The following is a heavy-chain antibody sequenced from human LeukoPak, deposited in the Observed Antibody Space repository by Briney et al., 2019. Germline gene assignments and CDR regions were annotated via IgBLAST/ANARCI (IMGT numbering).Heavy chain of an antibody. CDR1: GGSISSYY. CDR3: ASAPYGDYVFGDLYYFDY. J-gene: IGHJ4*02. D-gene: IGHD4-17*01. V-gene: IGHV4-59*01. Sequence: SETLSLTCTVSGGSISSYYWSWIRQPPGKGLEWIGYIYYSGSTNYNPSLKSRVTISVDTSKNQFSLKLSSVTAADTAVYYCASAPYGDYVFGDLYYFDYWGQGTLVTVSP. CDR2: IYYSGST.